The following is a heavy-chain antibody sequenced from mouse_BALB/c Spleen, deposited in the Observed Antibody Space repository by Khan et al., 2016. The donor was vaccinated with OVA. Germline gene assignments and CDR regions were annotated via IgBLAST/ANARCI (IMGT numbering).Heavy chain of an antibody. CDR2: INSDGDYT. D-gene: IGHD2-1*01. CDR1: GFTFSTFA. V-gene: IGHV5-9-3*01. Sequence: EVQLVESGGGLVKPGGSLKLSCAASGFTFSTFAMSWVRQTPEMRLEWVTTINSDGDYTYYPDSVTGRFTVSRDNARNTLYLQMSSLRSEDTAMYYCARYSYGNFAYWGQGTLVTVSA. CDR3: ARYSYGNFAY. J-gene: IGHJ3*01.